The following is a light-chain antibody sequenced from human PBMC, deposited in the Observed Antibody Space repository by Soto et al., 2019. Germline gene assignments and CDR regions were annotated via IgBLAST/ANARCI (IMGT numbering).Light chain of an antibody. CDR2: GAS. J-gene: IGKJ4*01. Sequence: EIVLTQSPGTLSFSPGERVTLSCRASQSVSSSYLAWYQQKPGQAPRLLIYGASSRATGIPDRFSGSGSGTDFTLSISRLEPEDFAVYYCQQYGSSPLTFGGGTKVEIK. CDR1: QSVSSSY. V-gene: IGKV3-20*01. CDR3: QQYGSSPLT.